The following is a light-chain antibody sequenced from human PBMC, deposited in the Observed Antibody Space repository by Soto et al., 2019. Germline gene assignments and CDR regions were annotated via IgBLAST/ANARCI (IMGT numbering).Light chain of an antibody. Sequence: AIQMTQSPSSLSASVGDRVTITCRASQGIRNDLGWYQQKPGKAPKLLIYAASSLQSGVPSRFSVSGSGTDFTLTISSLQPEDFATYYGLQDYNYPWTFGQGTKVEIK. CDR2: AAS. J-gene: IGKJ1*01. CDR1: QGIRND. CDR3: LQDYNYPWT. V-gene: IGKV1-6*01.